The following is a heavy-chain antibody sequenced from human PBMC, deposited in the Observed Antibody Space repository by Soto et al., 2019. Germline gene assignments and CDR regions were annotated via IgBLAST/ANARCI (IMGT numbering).Heavy chain of an antibody. V-gene: IGHV1-58*01. CDR2: IVVGSGST. J-gene: IGHJ4*01. Sequence: GASVKVSCKASGLTFSGSAVQWVRQARGQRLEWIGWIVVGSGSTKYAQKFQERVTITRDMSTSTAYMELSSLRSEDTAVYYCAAPPNRDAYNYGYWG. CDR1: GLTFSGSA. D-gene: IGHD5-12*01. CDR3: AAPPNRDAYNYGY.